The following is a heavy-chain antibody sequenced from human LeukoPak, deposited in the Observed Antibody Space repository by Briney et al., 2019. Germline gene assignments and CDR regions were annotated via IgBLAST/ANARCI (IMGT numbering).Heavy chain of an antibody. CDR2: ISNSGST. Sequence: PSETLSLTCTVSGDSVSSGSHYWSWIRLPPGKGLECIGFISNSGSTNYNPYLKSRVTISVDTSKNQLSLNLNSVTAADTAVYYCARSYYDFWSGSYYYYMDVWGKGTTVTVSS. D-gene: IGHD3-3*01. J-gene: IGHJ6*03. CDR1: GDSVSSGSHY. V-gene: IGHV4-61*01. CDR3: ARSYYDFWSGSYYYYMDV.